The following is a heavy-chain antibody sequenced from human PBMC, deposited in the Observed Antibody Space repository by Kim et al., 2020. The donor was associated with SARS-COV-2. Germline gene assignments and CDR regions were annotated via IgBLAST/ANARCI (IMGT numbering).Heavy chain of an antibody. CDR1: GFTFDDYA. J-gene: IGHJ6*02. V-gene: IGHV3-9*01. D-gene: IGHD3-10*01. Sequence: GGSLRLSCAASGFTFDDYAMHWVRQAPGKGLEWVSGISWNSGSIGYADSVKGRFTISRDNAKNSLYLQMNSLRAEDTALYYCAKDGSGIFGYYGMDVWGQGTTVTVSS. CDR2: ISWNSGSI. CDR3: AKDGSGIFGYYGMDV.